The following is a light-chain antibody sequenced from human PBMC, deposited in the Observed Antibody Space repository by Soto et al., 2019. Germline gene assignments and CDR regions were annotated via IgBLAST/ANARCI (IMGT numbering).Light chain of an antibody. J-gene: IGKJ2*01. CDR2: GAS. CDR3: QQYNNWPPYT. V-gene: IGKV3-15*01. CDR1: QSVSSN. Sequence: EIVMTQSPATLSVSPGERATLSCRASQSVSSNLAWYQQKPGQAPRLLIYGASTRAAGIPGRFSGSGSGTEFALTISNLQSEDFAVYYCQQYNNWPPYTFGQGTKLEIK.